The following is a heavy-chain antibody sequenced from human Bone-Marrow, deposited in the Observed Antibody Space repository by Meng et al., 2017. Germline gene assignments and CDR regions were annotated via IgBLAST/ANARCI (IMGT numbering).Heavy chain of an antibody. CDR3: ARDFVELGGRDAFDI. D-gene: IGHD3-16*01. J-gene: IGHJ3*02. CDR2: INPSGGST. Sequence: ASVKVPCKASGYTFTSYYMHWVRQAPGQGLEWMGIINPSGGSTSYAQKFQGRVTMTRDTSTSTVYMELSSLRSEDTAVYYCARDFVELGGRDAFDIWGQGTMVTVS. CDR1: GYTFTSYY. V-gene: IGHV1-46*01.